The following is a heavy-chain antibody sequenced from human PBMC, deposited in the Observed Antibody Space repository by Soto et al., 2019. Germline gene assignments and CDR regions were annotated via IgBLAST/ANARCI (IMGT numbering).Heavy chain of an antibody. CDR3: VRGISVFLDY. D-gene: IGHD3-3*01. J-gene: IGHJ4*02. V-gene: IGHV3-33*01. CDR1: GFTFSNYG. CDR2: IWYDGSNK. Sequence: QVQLVESGGGVVQPGRSLRLSCIASGFTFSNYGMHWVRQAPGKGLEWVADIWYDGSNKNYADSVKGRFTISRDNSMNTLYLEMNSLRAADTSVYYWVRGISVFLDYWGPGTLVTVSS.